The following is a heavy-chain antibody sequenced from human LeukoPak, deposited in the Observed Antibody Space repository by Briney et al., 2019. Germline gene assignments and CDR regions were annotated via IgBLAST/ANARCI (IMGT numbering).Heavy chain of an antibody. Sequence: SVKVSCKASGGTFSSYAISWVRQAPGQGLEWMGRIIPILGIANYAQKFQGRVTITADKSTSTAYMELSSLRSEDTAVYYCARVPTYYYGSGSYGNHDAFDIWGQGTMVTVSS. CDR2: IIPILGIA. D-gene: IGHD3-10*01. V-gene: IGHV1-69*04. CDR3: ARVPTYYYGSGSYGNHDAFDI. CDR1: GGTFSSYA. J-gene: IGHJ3*02.